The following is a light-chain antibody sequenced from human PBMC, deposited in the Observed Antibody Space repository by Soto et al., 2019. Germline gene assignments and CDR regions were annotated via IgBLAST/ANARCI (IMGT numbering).Light chain of an antibody. CDR1: QSVSSSY. CDR2: GAS. J-gene: IGKJ1*01. CDR3: QQYGSSPQT. Sequence: EIVLTPSPGTLSLSPGERATLYCRASQSVSSSYLAWYQQKPGQAPRLLIYGASSRATGIPDRFSGSGSGTDFTLTISRLEPEDFAVYYCQQYGSSPQTFGQGTKVDIK. V-gene: IGKV3-20*01.